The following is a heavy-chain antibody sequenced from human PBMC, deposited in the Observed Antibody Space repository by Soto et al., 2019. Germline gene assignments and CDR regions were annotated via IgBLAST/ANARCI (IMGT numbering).Heavy chain of an antibody. CDR2: ISADGSDK. D-gene: IGHD3-3*01. J-gene: IGHJ4*02. Sequence: GGSLRLSCAASGFTFSNFCMHWGRQAPGKGLEWVAAISADGSDKYFSDSVKGRFTISRDNSKNTLFLQMNSLRVEDTAVYYCTKGSEVARQELDYWGQGTLVTVSS. CDR3: TKGSEVARQELDY. V-gene: IGHV3-30*18. CDR1: GFTFSNFC.